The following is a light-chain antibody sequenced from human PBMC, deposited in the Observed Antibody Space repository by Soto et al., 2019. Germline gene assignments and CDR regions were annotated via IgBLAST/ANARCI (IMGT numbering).Light chain of an antibody. Sequence: EIVLTQSPGTLSLSPGERATLSCRASQSVSSNYLAWYQQKPGQAPRLLIYGASSRATGIPHRFSGSASGTDFTLTISRLEPEDFAVYYCQQYGSSPPGLTFGGGTKVEIK. J-gene: IGKJ4*01. CDR1: QSVSSNY. CDR3: QQYGSSPPGLT. V-gene: IGKV3-20*01. CDR2: GAS.